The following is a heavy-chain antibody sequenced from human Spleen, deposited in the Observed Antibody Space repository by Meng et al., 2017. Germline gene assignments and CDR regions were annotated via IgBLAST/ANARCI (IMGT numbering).Heavy chain of an antibody. V-gene: IGHV3-15*01. Sequence: GASLKTSCAASGFIVSDAWVRLVRPAPGKGLEWGGRIKSKIDGATTNYAAPVKGRFTISRDDSKDTVYLQMNTRKTGDTAVYYCTTDVTDYYGPRPFDYWGQGTLVTVSS. J-gene: IGHJ4*02. CDR2: IKSKIDGATT. CDR1: GFIVSDAW. D-gene: IGHD3-10*01. CDR3: TTDVTDYYGPRPFDY.